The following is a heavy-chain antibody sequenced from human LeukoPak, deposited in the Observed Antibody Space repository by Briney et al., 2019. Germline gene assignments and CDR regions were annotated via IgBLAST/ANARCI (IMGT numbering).Heavy chain of an antibody. J-gene: IGHJ4*02. CDR1: GFTFGSYA. Sequence: GGSLRLFCAASGFTFGSYAMHWVRQAPGGGLEYVSAISSNGGSTYYANSLKGRFTISRDNSKNTLYLQMGSLRAEDMAVYYCTRKLDLGYWGQGTLVTVSS. D-gene: IGHD6-13*01. CDR2: ISSNGGST. V-gene: IGHV3-64*01. CDR3: TRKLDLGY.